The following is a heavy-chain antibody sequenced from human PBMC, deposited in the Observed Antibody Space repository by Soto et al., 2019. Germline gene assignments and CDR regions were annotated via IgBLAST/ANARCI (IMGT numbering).Heavy chain of an antibody. D-gene: IGHD6-19*01. Sequence: ASVKVSCKASGYTFTSYGISWVRQAPGQGLEWMGWISAYTGNTNYAQKLQGRVTMTTDTSTSTAYMELRSLRSDDTAVYYCARVVAVAGTVGYYYYGMDVWGQGNTVTVSS. CDR2: ISAYTGNT. CDR3: ARVVAVAGTVGYYYYGMDV. CDR1: GYTFTSYG. V-gene: IGHV1-18*04. J-gene: IGHJ6*02.